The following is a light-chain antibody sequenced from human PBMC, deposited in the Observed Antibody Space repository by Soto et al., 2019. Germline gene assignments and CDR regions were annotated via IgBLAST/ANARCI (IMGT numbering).Light chain of an antibody. Sequence: EIVMTQSPATLSVSPGERATLSCRASQSVSNNFAWYQQKPGQAPRLLIYGASTRASGIPARFSGSGSGTEFTLTINSLQSEDFAVDYCQQYNNWPLTFGGGTKVAIK. CDR1: QSVSNN. V-gene: IGKV3-15*01. J-gene: IGKJ4*01. CDR2: GAS. CDR3: QQYNNWPLT.